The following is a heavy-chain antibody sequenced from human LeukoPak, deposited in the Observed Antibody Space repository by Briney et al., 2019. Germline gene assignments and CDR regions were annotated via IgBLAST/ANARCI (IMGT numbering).Heavy chain of an antibody. D-gene: IGHD6-6*01. CDR3: ARGGIAARLYNWFDP. CDR1: GGTFSSYA. J-gene: IGHJ5*02. Sequence: ASVKVSCKASGGTFSSYAISWVRQAPGQGLEWMGGIIPIFGTANYAQKFQGRVTFTTDESTSTAYMELSSLRSEDTAVYYCARGGIAARLYNWFDPWGQGTLVTVSS. V-gene: IGHV1-69*05. CDR2: IIPIFGTA.